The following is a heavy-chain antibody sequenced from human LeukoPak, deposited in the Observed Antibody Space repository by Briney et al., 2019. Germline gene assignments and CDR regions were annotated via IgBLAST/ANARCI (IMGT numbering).Heavy chain of an antibody. CDR3: AKDIRGALY. J-gene: IGHJ4*02. CDR1: GFTFSSYA. Sequence: GGSLRLSCAASGFTFSSYAMSWVRQAPGKGLEWVSGISWNSGSIGYADSVKGRFTISRDNAKNSLYLQMNSLRAEDTALYYCAKDIRGALYWGQGTLVTVSS. V-gene: IGHV3-9*01. D-gene: IGHD1-26*01. CDR2: ISWNSGSI.